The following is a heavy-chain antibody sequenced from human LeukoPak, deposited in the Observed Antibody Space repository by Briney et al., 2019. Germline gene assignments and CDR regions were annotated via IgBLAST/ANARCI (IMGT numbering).Heavy chain of an antibody. V-gene: IGHV1-2*02. CDR2: INPNSGGT. Sequence: ASVKVSGKASGYTFTGYYMHWVRQAPGQGLEWMGWINPNSGGTNYAQKFQGRVTMTRDTSISTAYMELSRLRSDDTAVYYCARDRGGYCSGGSCDYWFDPWGQGTLVTVSS. D-gene: IGHD2-15*01. J-gene: IGHJ5*02. CDR3: ARDRGGYCSGGSCDYWFDP. CDR1: GYTFTGYY.